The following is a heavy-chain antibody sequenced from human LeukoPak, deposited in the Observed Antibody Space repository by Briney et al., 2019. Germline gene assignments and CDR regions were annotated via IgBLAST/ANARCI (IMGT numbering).Heavy chain of an antibody. CDR2: IYHSGTI. J-gene: IGHJ4*02. V-gene: IGHV4-38-2*02. CDR3: ARGLGRQQLVSPFDY. Sequence: HPSETLSLTCTVSGYSISSGYYWGWIRQPPGKGLEWLASIYHSGTIYYNPSLKSRVTISVDTSKNQFSLKLTSVTAADTAVYYCARGLGRQQLVSPFDYWGQGTLVTVSS. CDR1: GYSISSGYY. D-gene: IGHD6-13*01.